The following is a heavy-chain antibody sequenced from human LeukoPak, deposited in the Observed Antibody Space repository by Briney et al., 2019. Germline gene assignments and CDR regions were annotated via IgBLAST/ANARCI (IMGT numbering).Heavy chain of an antibody. J-gene: IGHJ5*02. V-gene: IGHV3-74*01. D-gene: IGHD2-2*01. Sequence: GGSLRLSCAASGFTFSSYWMHWVRQAPGKGLVWVSRINSDGSSTSYADSVKGRFTISRDNAKNTPYPQMNSLRAEDTAVYYCARGGYCSSTSCSKDWFDPWGQGTLVTVSS. CDR3: ARGGYCSSTSCSKDWFDP. CDR1: GFTFSSYW. CDR2: INSDGSST.